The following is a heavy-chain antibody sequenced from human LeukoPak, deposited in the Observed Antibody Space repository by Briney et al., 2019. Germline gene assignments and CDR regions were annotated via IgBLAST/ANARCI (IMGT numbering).Heavy chain of an antibody. Sequence: PGGSLRLSCAASGFTFSSYGMHWVRQAPGKGLEWVSYISSSGSTIYYADSVKGRFTISRDNAKNSLYLQMNSLRAEDTAVYYCASDGGYYFDYWGQGTLVTVSS. D-gene: IGHD3-10*01. J-gene: IGHJ4*02. CDR2: ISSSGSTI. V-gene: IGHV3-48*04. CDR3: ASDGGYYFDY. CDR1: GFTFSSYG.